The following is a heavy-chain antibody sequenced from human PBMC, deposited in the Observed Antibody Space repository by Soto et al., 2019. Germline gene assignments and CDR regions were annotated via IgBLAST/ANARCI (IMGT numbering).Heavy chain of an antibody. CDR1: GFTFSSYG. D-gene: IGHD5-12*01. CDR3: AKDRHYDSGALFDY. Sequence: QVQLVESGGGVVQPGRSLRLSCAASGFTFSSYGMHWVRQAPGKGLEWVAVISYDGSNKYYADSVKGRFTISRDNSKNTLYLQMNSLRAENTAVYYCAKDRHYDSGALFDYCGQGTLVTVSS. CDR2: ISYDGSNK. J-gene: IGHJ4*02. V-gene: IGHV3-30*18.